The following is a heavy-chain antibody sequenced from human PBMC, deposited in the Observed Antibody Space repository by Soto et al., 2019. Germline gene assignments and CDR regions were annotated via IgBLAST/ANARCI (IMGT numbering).Heavy chain of an antibody. Sequence: EVQLLESGGGLVQPGGSLRLSCAVSGFSFITYGVTWVGQAPGKGLEWVSGVSGGSGSTHYADSVKGRFTITGDNSKNTVYLQMNSLRVEDTAVYYCAKWIGYGDYWGQGTLVTVSS. D-gene: IGHD5-12*01. CDR1: GFSFITYG. CDR3: AKWIGYGDY. V-gene: IGHV3-23*01. J-gene: IGHJ4*02. CDR2: VSGGSGST.